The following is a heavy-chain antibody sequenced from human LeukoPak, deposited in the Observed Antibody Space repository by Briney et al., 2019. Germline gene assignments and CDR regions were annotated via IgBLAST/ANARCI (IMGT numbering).Heavy chain of an antibody. CDR3: ASLPSRHDAFDI. Sequence: GASVKVSCKASGYTFTSYGVSWVRQAPGQGLEWMGWISAYNGNTNYAQKLQGRVTMTTDTSTSTAYMELRSLRSDDTAVCYCASLPSRHDAFDIWGQGTMVTVSS. CDR1: GYTFTSYG. V-gene: IGHV1-18*01. CDR2: ISAYNGNT. J-gene: IGHJ3*02.